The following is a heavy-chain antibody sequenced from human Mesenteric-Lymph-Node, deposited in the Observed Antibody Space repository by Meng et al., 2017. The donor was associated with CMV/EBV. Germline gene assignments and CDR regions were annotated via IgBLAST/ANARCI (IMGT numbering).Heavy chain of an antibody. D-gene: IGHD3-10*01. CDR1: GFIFSNYA. CDR3: AKTLRYILGEHYYGMDV. J-gene: IGHJ6*02. Sequence: GESLKISCAGSGFIFSNYAMSWVRQAPGKGLEWVASISSSGTYIYYADSLRGRFTISRDNARNSLFLHVSSLRPEDTAIYYCAKTLRYILGEHYYGMDVWGQGTTVTVSS. CDR2: ISSSGTYI. V-gene: IGHV3-21*06.